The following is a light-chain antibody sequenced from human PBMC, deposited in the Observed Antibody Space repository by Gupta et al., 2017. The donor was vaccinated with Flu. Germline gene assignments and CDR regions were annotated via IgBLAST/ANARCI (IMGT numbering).Light chain of an antibody. CDR3: SSYASSGTLFV. J-gene: IGLJ1*01. CDR1: SSDMGGYNY. CDR2: EVS. Sequence: TSSDMGGYNYVSWYQQHPGKAPKLMIYEVSNRPSGVSNRFSGSKSGNTASLTISGLQAEDEADYYCSSYASSGTLFVFGTGTKVTVL. V-gene: IGLV2-14*01.